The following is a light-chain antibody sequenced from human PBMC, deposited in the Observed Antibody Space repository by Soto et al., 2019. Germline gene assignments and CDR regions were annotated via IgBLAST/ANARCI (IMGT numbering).Light chain of an antibody. V-gene: IGLV2-14*01. J-gene: IGLJ1*01. CDR1: KYDIGAYNF. Sequence: QFALAQPASVSGSPGQSITISCTGTKYDIGAYNFVSWYQQHPGKAPKLMIYEVSNRPSGVSNRFSGSKSGSTASLTISGLQTEDEADYHCSSYSSSSIPYVFGTGTKVTVL. CDR2: EVS. CDR3: SSYSSSSIPYV.